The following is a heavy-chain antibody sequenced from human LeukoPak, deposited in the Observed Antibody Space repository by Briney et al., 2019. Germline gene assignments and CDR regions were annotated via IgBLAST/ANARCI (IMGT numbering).Heavy chain of an antibody. CDR3: AKDQAFGSGNYFDY. CDR1: GFTVAGYA. J-gene: IGHJ4*02. Sequence: GGSLRLSCAASGFTVAGYAMSWVRQAPGKGLEWVSLISGSGGITYYADSVKGRFTISRDNSKNTLYLQMNSLRAEDTAVYYCAKDQAFGSGNYFDYWGQGTLVTVSS. D-gene: IGHD3-10*01. V-gene: IGHV3-23*01. CDR2: ISGSGGIT.